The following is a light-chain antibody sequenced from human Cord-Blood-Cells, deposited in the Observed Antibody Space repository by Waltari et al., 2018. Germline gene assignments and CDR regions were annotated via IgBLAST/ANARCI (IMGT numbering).Light chain of an antibody. CDR3: QQYNSS. CDR1: QSISSW. CDR2: KAS. J-gene: IGKJ2*01. Sequence: DIQMTQPPSTLSASVGDRVTITCRASQSISSWLAWYQQKPGKAPKLLIYKASSLESGVPSRFSGSGSGTEFTLTISSLQPDDFATYYCQQYNSSFGQGTKLEIK. V-gene: IGKV1-5*03.